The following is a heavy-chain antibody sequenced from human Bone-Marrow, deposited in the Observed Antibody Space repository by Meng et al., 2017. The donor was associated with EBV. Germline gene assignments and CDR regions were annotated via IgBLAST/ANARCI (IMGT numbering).Heavy chain of an antibody. CDR3: ASESGRGYTPDY. CDR2: LIPMFGAP. D-gene: IGHD3-10*01. CDR1: GGPFRTDA. J-gene: IGHJ4*02. Sequence: QVQVVTLWAGLKQPGSSGKGACKTSGGPFRTDAISWVRQAPGQGLEWMGGLIPMFGAPNYAQKFQGRITITADKSTSTHYMELSSLRSEDTAVYYCASESGRGYTPDYWGQGTMVTVSS. V-gene: IGHV1-69*06.